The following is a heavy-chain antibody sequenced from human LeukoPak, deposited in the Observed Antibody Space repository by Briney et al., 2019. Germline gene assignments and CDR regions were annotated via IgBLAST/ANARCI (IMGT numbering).Heavy chain of an antibody. J-gene: IGHJ3*02. D-gene: IGHD3-9*01. V-gene: IGHV4-39*02. Sequence: SETLSLTCTVSGGSISSRTYYWGWIRQPPGKGLEWIGEINHSGDTKYNPSLKSRVTISVDTSKNQFSLKLSAVTVADTAVYYCARDPSPNLDILTGYFFAFDMWGQGTMVTVSS. CDR2: INHSGDT. CDR3: ARDPSPNLDILTGYFFAFDM. CDR1: GGSISSRTYY.